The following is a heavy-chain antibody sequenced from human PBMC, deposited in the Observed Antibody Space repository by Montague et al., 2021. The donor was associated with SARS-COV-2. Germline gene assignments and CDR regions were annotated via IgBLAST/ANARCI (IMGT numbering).Heavy chain of an antibody. Sequence: PPLVKPTQTLTLTCTLSGFSLSTSGMRASWIRQPPGKALEWLARIDWDDDKFYSTSLKTRLTISKDTSKNQVVLTMTNMDPVDTATYYCARSYYDILTNYYDAFDIWGQGTMVTVSS. V-gene: IGHV2-70*04. D-gene: IGHD3-9*01. J-gene: IGHJ3*02. CDR2: IDWDDDK. CDR3: ARSYYDILTNYYDAFDI. CDR1: GFSLSTSGMR.